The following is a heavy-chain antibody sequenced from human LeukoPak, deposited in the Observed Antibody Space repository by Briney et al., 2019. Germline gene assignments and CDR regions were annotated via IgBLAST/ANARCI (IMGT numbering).Heavy chain of an antibody. CDR2: INSDGSST. J-gene: IGHJ6*03. Sequence: GGSLRLSCAASGFTFSSYWMHWVRQAPGKGLVWVSRINSDGSSTIYADSVKGRFTISRDNAKNTLYLQMNSLRAEDTAVYYCARAPYYYDSSGYFHSNYYYYYMDVWGKGTTVTVSS. CDR3: ARAPYYYDSSGYFHSNYYYYYMDV. CDR1: GFTFSSYW. D-gene: IGHD3-22*01. V-gene: IGHV3-74*01.